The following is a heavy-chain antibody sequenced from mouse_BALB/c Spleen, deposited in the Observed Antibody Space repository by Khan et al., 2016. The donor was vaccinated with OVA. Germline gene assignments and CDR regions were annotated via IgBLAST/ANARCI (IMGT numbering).Heavy chain of an antibody. CDR1: GYSITSGYG. D-gene: IGHD1-2*01. J-gene: IGHJ2*01. V-gene: IGHV3-2*02. CDR3: ARTARIKY. Sequence: EVQLQESGPGLVNPSQSLSLTCTVTGYSITSGYGWNWIRQFPGNKLEWMGYISYSGSTNYNPSLKSRISITRATSKNQFFLQLNSVTTEDTATYYCARTARIKYWGQGTTLTVSS. CDR2: ISYSGST.